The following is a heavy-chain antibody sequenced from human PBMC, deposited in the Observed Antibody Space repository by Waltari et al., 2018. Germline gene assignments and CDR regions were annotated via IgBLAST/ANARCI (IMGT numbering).Heavy chain of an antibody. CDR3: ARAANSSGWIRFDY. Sequence: QVQLVQSGAEVKKPGASVKVSCKASGYTFTSYAMHWVRQAPGQRLEWMGWINAGNGNTKYSQKFQGWVTMTRDTSISTAYMELSRLRSDDTAVYYCARAANSSGWIRFDYWGQGTLVTVSS. J-gene: IGHJ4*02. D-gene: IGHD6-19*01. V-gene: IGHV1-3*01. CDR2: INAGNGNT. CDR1: GYTFTSYA.